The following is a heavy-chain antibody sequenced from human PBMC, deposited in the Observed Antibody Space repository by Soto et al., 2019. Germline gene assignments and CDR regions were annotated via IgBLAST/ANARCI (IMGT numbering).Heavy chain of an antibody. J-gene: IGHJ4*02. D-gene: IGHD3-16*02. CDR2: ISSSSSYI. Sequence: EVQLVESGGGLVKPGGSLRLSCAASGFTFSSYSMNWVRQAPGKGLEWVSSISSSSSYIYYADSVKGRFTISRDNAKNSLYLQMNSLRAEDTAVYYCARERVGGVIPDYWGQGTLVTVSS. CDR1: GFTFSSYS. V-gene: IGHV3-21*01. CDR3: ARERVGGVIPDY.